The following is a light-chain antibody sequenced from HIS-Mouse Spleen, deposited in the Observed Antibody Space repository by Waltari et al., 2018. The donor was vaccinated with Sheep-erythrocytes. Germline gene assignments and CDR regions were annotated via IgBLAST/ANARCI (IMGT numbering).Light chain of an antibody. J-gene: IGLJ3*02. Sequence: QSALTQPRSVSGSPGQSVTISCTGTSTAVGGYNYVPWYQQPPGKAPKLMIYAVSKRPSGVPDRFSGSKSGNTASLTISGLQAEDEADYYCCSYAGSYTWVFGGGTKLTVL. CDR3: CSYAGSYTWV. CDR1: STAVGGYNY. CDR2: AVS. V-gene: IGLV2-11*01.